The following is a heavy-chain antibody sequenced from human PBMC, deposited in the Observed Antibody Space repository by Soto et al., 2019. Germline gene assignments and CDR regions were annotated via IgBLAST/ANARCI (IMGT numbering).Heavy chain of an antibody. D-gene: IGHD6-6*01. V-gene: IGHV1-8*01. CDR3: ARVKYSLNAPESLDS. J-gene: IGHJ4*02. CDR2: MNPNSDNT. CDR1: GYTFTSYD. Sequence: QVQLVQSGAEVRKPGASVKVSCKASGYTFTSYDINWLRQTTGEGLVCMGWMNPNSDNTSYAPKCQGTVTMTRNTTTNTAYIELRSLTSDDTAVYYCARVKYSLNAPESLDSWGQGTLVTVSS.